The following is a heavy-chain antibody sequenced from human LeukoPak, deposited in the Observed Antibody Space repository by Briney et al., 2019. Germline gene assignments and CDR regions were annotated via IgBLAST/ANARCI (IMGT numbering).Heavy chain of an antibody. CDR2: VKSKADGGTT. Sequence: KAGGSLRLSCAASGFTFSNAWMTWVRQAPGEGLEWVGRVKSKADGGTTDYAALVQGRFTISRDDSKNTLYLQMNSLKSEDTAVYYCLVTPPGYWGQGTLVTVSS. CDR3: LVTPPGY. V-gene: IGHV3-15*01. J-gene: IGHJ4*02. CDR1: GFTFSNAW. D-gene: IGHD2-21*02.